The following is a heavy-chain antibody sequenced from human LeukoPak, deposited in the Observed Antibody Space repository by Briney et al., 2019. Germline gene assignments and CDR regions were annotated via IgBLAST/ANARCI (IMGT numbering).Heavy chain of an antibody. CDR3: ARDLGSNGYYYGMDV. J-gene: IGHJ6*02. Sequence: GGSLRLSCAASGFTVSSNYMSWVRQAPGKGLEWVSVIYSGGSTYYADSVKGRFTISRDNSKNTLYLQMNSLGAEDTAVYYCARDLGSNGYYYGMDVWGQGTTVTVSS. CDR1: GFTVSSNY. V-gene: IGHV3-53*01. D-gene: IGHD4-11*01. CDR2: IYSGGST.